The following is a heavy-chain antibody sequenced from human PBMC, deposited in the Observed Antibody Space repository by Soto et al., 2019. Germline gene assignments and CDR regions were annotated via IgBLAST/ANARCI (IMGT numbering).Heavy chain of an antibody. J-gene: IGHJ5*02. V-gene: IGHV3-73*01. CDR2: IRSKANSYAT. CDR3: TRSVLRATDWFDP. CDR1: GFTFSGSA. D-gene: IGHD1-26*01. Sequence: GSLRLSCAASGFTFSGSAMHWVRQASGKGLEWVGRIRSKANSYATAYAASVKGRFTISRDDSKNTAYLQMNSLKTEDTAVYYCTRSVLRATDWFDPWGQGTLVTVSS.